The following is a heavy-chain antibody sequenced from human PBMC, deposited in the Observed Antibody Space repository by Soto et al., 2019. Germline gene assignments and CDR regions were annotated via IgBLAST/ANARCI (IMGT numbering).Heavy chain of an antibody. CDR2: IWSDGSNK. CDR3: ARDGSNKPGFYYGMDV. D-gene: IGHD6-13*01. V-gene: IGHV3-33*01. CDR1: GFTFSSNG. Sequence: GGSLRLSCTASGFTFSSNGMHWVRQAPGKGLEWVAVIWSDGSNKYYADSVKGRFTIFRDNSKSTLYLQMNGLRAEDTAVYYCARDGSNKPGFYYGMDVWGQGTTVTVSS. J-gene: IGHJ6*02.